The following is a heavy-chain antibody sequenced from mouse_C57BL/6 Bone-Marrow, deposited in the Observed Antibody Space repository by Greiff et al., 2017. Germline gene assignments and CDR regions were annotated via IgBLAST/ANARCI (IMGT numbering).Heavy chain of an antibody. CDR1: GYTFTSYW. D-gene: IGHD1-1*01. CDR2: IHPNSGST. J-gene: IGHJ2*01. Sequence: QVQLQQPGAELVKPGASVKLSCKASGYTFTSYWMHWVKQRPGQGLEWIGMIHPNSGSTNYNEKFKSKDTLTVDKSSSTACMQLSSLTSEDSAVYYCARERDYYGSSYADYWGQGTTLTVSS. V-gene: IGHV1-64*01. CDR3: ARERDYYGSSYADY.